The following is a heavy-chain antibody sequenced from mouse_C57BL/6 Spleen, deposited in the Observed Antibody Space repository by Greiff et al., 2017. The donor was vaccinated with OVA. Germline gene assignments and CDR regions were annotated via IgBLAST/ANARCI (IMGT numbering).Heavy chain of an antibody. CDR3: ARRSSGHEYFDY. V-gene: IGHV1-82*01. CDR2: IYPGDGDT. J-gene: IGHJ2*01. CDR1: GYAFSSSW. Sequence: QVQLQQSGPELVKPGASVKISCKASGYAFSSSWMNWVKQRPGKGLEWIGRIYPGDGDTNYNGKFKGKATLTADKSSSTAYMQLSSLTSEDSAVYFCARRSSGHEYFDYWGQGTTLTVSS. D-gene: IGHD3-2*02.